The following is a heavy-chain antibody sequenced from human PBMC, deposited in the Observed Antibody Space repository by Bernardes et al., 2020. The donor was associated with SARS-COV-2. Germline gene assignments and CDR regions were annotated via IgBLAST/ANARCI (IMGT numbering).Heavy chain of an antibody. CDR2: ISYSGST. D-gene: IGHD1-26*01. CDR3: ARDPGEAFDP. J-gene: IGHJ5*02. Sequence: TLSLTCTVSGGSISSHYWSWIRQPPGKGLEWIGYISYSGSTNYNPSLKSRVTISVDTSKNQFSLKLSSVTAADTAVYYCARDPGEAFDPWGQGTLVTVSS. CDR1: GGSISSHY. V-gene: IGHV4-59*11.